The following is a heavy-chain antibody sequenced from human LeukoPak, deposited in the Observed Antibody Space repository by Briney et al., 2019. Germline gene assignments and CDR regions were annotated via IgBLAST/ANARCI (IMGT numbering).Heavy chain of an antibody. J-gene: IGHJ4*02. CDR3: ARGDYVWGSYPGDY. D-gene: IGHD3-16*02. CDR1: GFTFSNYW. V-gene: IGHV3-7*01. CDR2: IKQDGSEI. Sequence: GGSLRLSCAASGFTFSNYWMSWVRQAPGKGLEWVAHIKQDGSEIYYVDSVKGRFTISRDDAKNTLYLQMNSLRAEDTAVYYCARGDYVWGSYPGDYWGQGTLVTVSS.